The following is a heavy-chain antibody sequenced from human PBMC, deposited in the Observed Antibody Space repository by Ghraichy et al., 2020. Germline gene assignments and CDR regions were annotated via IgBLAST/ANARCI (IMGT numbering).Heavy chain of an antibody. Sequence: GGSLRLSCAASGFIFSNYGIHWVRQAPGKGLEWVVFIRNDGTTKYYADSVKGRFTISRDDSKSTVNLQMNSLTKEDTAVYYCAKVIEGGGPWTWGQGALVTVSS. CDR3: AKVIEGGGPWT. CDR1: GFIFSNYG. V-gene: IGHV3-30*02. J-gene: IGHJ5*02. D-gene: IGHD3-16*01. CDR2: IRNDGTTK.